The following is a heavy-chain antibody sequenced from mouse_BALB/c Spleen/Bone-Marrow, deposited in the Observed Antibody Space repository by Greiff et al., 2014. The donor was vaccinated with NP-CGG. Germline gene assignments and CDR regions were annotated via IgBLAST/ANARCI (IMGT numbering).Heavy chain of an antibody. CDR1: GFDFSRYW. Sequence: VQLKESGGGLVQPGGSLNLSCAASGFDFSRYWLSWARQAPGKGQEWIGEINPGSSTINYTPSLKDKFIISRDNAKNTLYLQMSKVRSEDTALYYCARLRRYGAMDYWGQGTSVTVSS. J-gene: IGHJ4*01. D-gene: IGHD2-14*01. CDR2: INPGSSTI. CDR3: ARLRRYGAMDY. V-gene: IGHV4-2*02.